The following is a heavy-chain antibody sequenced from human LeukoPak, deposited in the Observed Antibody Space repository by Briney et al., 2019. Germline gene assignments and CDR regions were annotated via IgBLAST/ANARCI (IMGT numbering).Heavy chain of an antibody. CDR3: AKDKATGLVVVIMSY. D-gene: IGHD3-22*01. V-gene: IGHV3-9*01. CDR2: ISWNSGSI. J-gene: IGHJ4*02. Sequence: GGSLRLSCAASGFTFDDYAMHWVRQAPGKGLEWVSGISWNSGSIGYADSVKGRFTISRDNAKNSLYLQMNSLRAEDTALYYCAKDKATGLVVVIMSYWGQGTLVTVSS. CDR1: GFTFDDYA.